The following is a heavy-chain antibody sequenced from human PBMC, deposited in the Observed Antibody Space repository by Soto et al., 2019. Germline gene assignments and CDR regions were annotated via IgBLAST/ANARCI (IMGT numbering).Heavy chain of an antibody. Sequence: GGSLRLSCAASGFTFSSYAMHWVRQAPGKGLEWVAVISYDGSNKYYADSVKGRFTISRDNSKNTLYLQMNSLRAEDTAVYYCARDGLYGDYVCYFDYWGQGTLVTVSS. CDR2: ISYDGSNK. J-gene: IGHJ4*02. CDR3: ARDGLYGDYVCYFDY. CDR1: GFTFSSYA. V-gene: IGHV3-30-3*01. D-gene: IGHD4-17*01.